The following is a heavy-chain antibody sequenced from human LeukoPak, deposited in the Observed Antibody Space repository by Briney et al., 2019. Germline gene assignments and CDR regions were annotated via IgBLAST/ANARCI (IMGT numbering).Heavy chain of an antibody. J-gene: IGHJ3*02. V-gene: IGHV5-51*01. CDR2: IYPGDSDT. D-gene: IGHD5-24*01. Sequence: GESLKISCKGSGYSFTSYWIGWVRQMPGKGLEWMGIIYPGDSDTRYSPSFQGQVTISADKSISTAYLQWSSLKASDTAMYYCASFSRDGYNYDAFDIWGQGTMVTVSS. CDR3: ASFSRDGYNYDAFDI. CDR1: GYSFTSYW.